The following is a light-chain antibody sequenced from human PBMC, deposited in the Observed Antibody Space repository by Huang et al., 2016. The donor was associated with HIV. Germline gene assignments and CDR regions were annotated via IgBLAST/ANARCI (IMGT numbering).Light chain of an antibody. Sequence: DIQMIQSPSSLSTFIGDKVTITCQASKDIGNYLTWYQQRPGKSPKLLIYDASSLETGVTSRFSGGGSGTTFTFTITNLRPEDVATYYCQQYDGLPYTFGQGTQIEI. J-gene: IGKJ2*01. V-gene: IGKV1-33*01. CDR3: QQYDGLPYT. CDR1: KDIGNY. CDR2: DAS.